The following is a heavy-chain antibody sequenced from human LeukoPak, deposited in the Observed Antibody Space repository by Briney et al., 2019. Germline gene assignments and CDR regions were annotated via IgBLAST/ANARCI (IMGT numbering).Heavy chain of an antibody. CDR1: GFTFSGYW. J-gene: IGHJ4*02. V-gene: IGHV3-7*01. CDR3: ATSDDSSGSD. CDR2: INLDGSAR. D-gene: IGHD3-22*01. Sequence: GGSLRLSSAASGFTFSGYWMSWVRQAPGKGLEWVANINLDGSARHYVDSAKGRFTISRDNAKNSLYLQMNSLRAEDTALYYCATSDDSSGSDWGQGTLVTVSS.